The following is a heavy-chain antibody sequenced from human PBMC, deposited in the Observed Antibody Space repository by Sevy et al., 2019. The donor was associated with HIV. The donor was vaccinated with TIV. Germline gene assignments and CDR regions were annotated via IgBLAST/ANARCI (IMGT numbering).Heavy chain of an antibody. CDR2: ISHSGGST. CDR3: AKRCEILERDYYFDY. D-gene: IGHD3-3*01. Sequence: GGSLRLSCAASGFTFSHYGMAWVRQAPGKGLEWVSTISHSGGSTFYADSVKGRFTISRDNSRNTLYLQMKNLRAEDTVVYYGAKRCEILERDYYFDYWGQGTLVTVSS. J-gene: IGHJ4*02. V-gene: IGHV3-23*01. CDR1: GFTFSHYG.